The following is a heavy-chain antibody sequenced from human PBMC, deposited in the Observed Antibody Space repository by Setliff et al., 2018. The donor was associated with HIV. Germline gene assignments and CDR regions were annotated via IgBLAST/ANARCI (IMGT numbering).Heavy chain of an antibody. J-gene: IGHJ3*02. D-gene: IGHD5-18*01. V-gene: IGHV1-69*13. CDR3: ARDPSRWVQPVTRITAFDI. CDR1: GGTFSSFG. Sequence: SVKVSCKASGGTFSSFGINWIRQAPGQGLEWMGGIIPVFGKVEYAQRFQGRVKITADESTSTAYMELRSLRSDDTAVYYCARDPSRWVQPVTRITAFDIWGQGTMVTVSS. CDR2: IIPVFGKV.